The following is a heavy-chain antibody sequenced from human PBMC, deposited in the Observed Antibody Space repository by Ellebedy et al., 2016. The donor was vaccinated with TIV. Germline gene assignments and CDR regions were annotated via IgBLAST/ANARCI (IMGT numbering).Heavy chain of an antibody. J-gene: IGHJ6*02. CDR3: AREDSGYINYYYGMDV. V-gene: IGHV3-33*01. D-gene: IGHD5-12*01. CDR1: GFTFSTYG. Sequence: GESLKISCAASGFTFSTYGMNWVRQAPGKGLEWVAVIWYDGSNKDYADSVKGRFTISRDNSKNTLYLQMNSLRAEDTAVYYCAREDSGYINYYYGMDVWGQGTTVSVSS. CDR2: IWYDGSNK.